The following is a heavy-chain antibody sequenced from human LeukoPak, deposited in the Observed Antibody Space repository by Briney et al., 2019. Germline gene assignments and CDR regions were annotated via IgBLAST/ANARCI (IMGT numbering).Heavy chain of an antibody. V-gene: IGHV5-51*01. D-gene: IGHD2-8*01. J-gene: IGHJ4*02. CDR3: ARAKDQMVGLTPHFDY. Sequence: GESLKISCKGSGYSFTSYWIGWVRQMPGKGLEWMGIIYPGDSDTRYSPSFQGQVTISADKSISTAYLQWSSLKASDTAMYYCARAKDQMVGLTPHFDYWGQGTLVTVSS. CDR1: GYSFTSYW. CDR2: IYPGDSDT.